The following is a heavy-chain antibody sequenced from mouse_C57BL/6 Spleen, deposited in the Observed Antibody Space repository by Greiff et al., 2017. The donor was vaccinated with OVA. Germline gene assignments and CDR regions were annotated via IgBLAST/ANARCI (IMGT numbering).Heavy chain of an antibody. V-gene: IGHV3-6*01. CDR2: ISYDGSN. CDR3: ARALYDYDVGAMDY. CDR1: GYSITSGYY. Sequence: EVQLQESGPGLVKPSQSLSLTCSVTGYSITSGYYWNWIRQFPGNKLEWMGYISYDGSNNYNPSLKNRISITRDTSKNQFFLKLNSVTTEDTATYYCARALYDYDVGAMDYWGQGTSVTVSS. J-gene: IGHJ4*01. D-gene: IGHD2-4*01.